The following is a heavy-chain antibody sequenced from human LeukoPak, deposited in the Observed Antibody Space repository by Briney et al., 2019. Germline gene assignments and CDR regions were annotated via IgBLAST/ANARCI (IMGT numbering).Heavy chain of an antibody. Sequence: GGSLRLSCETSGFTFSSNGMHWVRQAPGKGLEWVAVIWYDGSNKYYADSVKGRFIISRDNSKNTLYLQMNSLRAEDTAVYYCASVRNSWFDYWGQGTLVTVSS. CDR2: IWYDGSNK. CDR1: GFTFSSNG. J-gene: IGHJ4*02. CDR3: ASVRNSWFDY. D-gene: IGHD6-13*01. V-gene: IGHV3-33*01.